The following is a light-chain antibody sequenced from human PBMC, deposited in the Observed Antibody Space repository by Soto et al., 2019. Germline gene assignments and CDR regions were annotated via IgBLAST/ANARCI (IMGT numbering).Light chain of an antibody. CDR1: SSDVGGYNY. V-gene: IGLV2-11*01. J-gene: IGLJ1*01. Sequence: QSVLTQPRSVSGSPGQPVTISCTGTSSDVGGYNYVSWYQQHLGKAPKLIIYDVIKRPSGVPDRFSGSKSGNTASLTISGLQAEDEADYYCCSYAGSYTHVFGTGTKLTVL. CDR3: CSYAGSYTHV. CDR2: DVI.